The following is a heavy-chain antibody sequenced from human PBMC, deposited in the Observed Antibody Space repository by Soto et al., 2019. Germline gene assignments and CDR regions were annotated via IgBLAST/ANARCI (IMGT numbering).Heavy chain of an antibody. D-gene: IGHD3-3*01. CDR2: INHSGST. J-gene: IGHJ6*02. CDR1: GGSFSGYY. Sequence: SETLSLTCAVYGGSFSGYYWSWIRQPPGKGLEWIGEINHSGSTNYNPSLKSRVTISVDTSKNQFSLKLSSVTAADTAVYYCARESNYDFWSGYSAYGMDVWGQGTTVTVSS. V-gene: IGHV4-34*01. CDR3: ARESNYDFWSGYSAYGMDV.